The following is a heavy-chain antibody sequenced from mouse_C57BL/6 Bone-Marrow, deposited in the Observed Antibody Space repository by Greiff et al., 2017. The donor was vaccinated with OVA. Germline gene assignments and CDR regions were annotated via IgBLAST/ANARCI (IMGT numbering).Heavy chain of an antibody. Sequence: QVQLQQSGAELVMPGASVKLSCTASGYTFTSYWMHWVKQRPGQGLEWIGEIDPSDSYTNYNQKFKGKFTLTVDKSSSRAYMQLSSLTSEDSAVYYCARANPWFDYWGQGTTLTVSS. CDR3: ARANPWFDY. CDR1: GYTFTSYW. V-gene: IGHV1-69*01. J-gene: IGHJ2*01. CDR2: IDPSDSYT.